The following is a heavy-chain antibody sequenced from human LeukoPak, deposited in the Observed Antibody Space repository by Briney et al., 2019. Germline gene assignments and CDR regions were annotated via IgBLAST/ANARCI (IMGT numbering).Heavy chain of an antibody. D-gene: IGHD4-17*01. CDR3: ARAVTTYFYYYYYMDV. J-gene: IGHJ6*03. V-gene: IGHV3-48*03. CDR1: GFTFSSYG. CDR2: IRSSGSTI. Sequence: GGSLRLSCAASGFTFSSYGVNWVRQAPGKGLEWVSYIRSSGSTIYYADSVKGRFTISRDNAKNSLYLQMNSLRAEDTAVYYCARAVTTYFYYYYYMDVWGKGTTVTVSS.